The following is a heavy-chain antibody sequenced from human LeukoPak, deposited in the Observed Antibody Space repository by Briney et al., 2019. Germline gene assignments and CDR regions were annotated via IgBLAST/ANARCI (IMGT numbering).Heavy chain of an antibody. V-gene: IGHV1-46*01. CDR3: ALYSSTWY. D-gene: IGHD6-13*01. Sequence: GASVKVSCKASGYTSTTYYIHWVRQAPRQGLEWMGIINPTGGSTTYAQKFQGRVTMTRDTSTSTVFMEVNSLRSEDTAVYYCALYSSTWYWGQGTLVTVSS. CDR2: INPTGGST. CDR1: GYTSTTYY. J-gene: IGHJ4*02.